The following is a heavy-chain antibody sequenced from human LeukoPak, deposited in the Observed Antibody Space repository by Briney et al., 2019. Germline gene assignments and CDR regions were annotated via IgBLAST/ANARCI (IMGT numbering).Heavy chain of an antibody. J-gene: IGHJ4*02. CDR3: VKPFFDILTGYYQLNDY. V-gene: IGHV3-64D*09. CDR2: TSRNGGST. CDR1: GFTFSSYT. Sequence: RGSLRLSCSASGFTFSSYTMHWVRQAPGKGLEYVSATSRNGGSTYYADSVKGRFTISRDNSKKTLYLQMSSLRAEDTAVYYCVKPFFDILTGYYQLNDYWGQGTLVTVSS. D-gene: IGHD3-9*01.